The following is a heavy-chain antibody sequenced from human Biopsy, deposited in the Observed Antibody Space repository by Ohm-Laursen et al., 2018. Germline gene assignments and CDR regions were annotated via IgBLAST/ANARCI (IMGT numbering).Heavy chain of an antibody. Sequence: GASVKVSCKASSYTFTDYNIHWMRQAPGQGLEWMGGIIPIFGTANYAQKFQGRVTITADESTSTAYMELSSLRSDDTAVYYCARDTLMAQHLVPGENWFDPWGQGTLVTVSS. J-gene: IGHJ5*02. CDR3: ARDTLMAQHLVPGENWFDP. CDR2: IIPIFGTA. D-gene: IGHD3-10*01. CDR1: SYTFTDYN. V-gene: IGHV1-69*13.